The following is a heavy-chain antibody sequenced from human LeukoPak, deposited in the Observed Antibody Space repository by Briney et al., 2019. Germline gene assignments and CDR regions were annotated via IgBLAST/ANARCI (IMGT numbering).Heavy chain of an antibody. V-gene: IGHV3-74*01. D-gene: IGHD2-8*01. Sequence: GGSLRLSCVASGFAFSAYWMLWVRHAPGKGLVWVSRINTDGSIMHYADSVKGRFTISRDNAKNTLYLQMNSLIAEDTAIYYCARESYAMGTYWGQGTLVTVSS. CDR1: GFAFSAYW. CDR3: ARESYAMGTY. J-gene: IGHJ4*02. CDR2: INTDGSIM.